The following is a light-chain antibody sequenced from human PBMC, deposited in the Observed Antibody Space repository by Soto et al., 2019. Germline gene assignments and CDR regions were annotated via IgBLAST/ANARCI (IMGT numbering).Light chain of an antibody. CDR3: QQYNERPPWT. Sequence: EIVMTQSPATLSVSPGESVTLSCRASLTMNNNIAWYQHKPGQAPRLLIFGASSRVTGVPGRFSGSGFGTEFSLRIISLQSADVVVYYCQQYNERPPWTFGQGTTVEMK. V-gene: IGKV3-15*01. CDR1: LTMNNN. CDR2: GAS. J-gene: IGKJ1*01.